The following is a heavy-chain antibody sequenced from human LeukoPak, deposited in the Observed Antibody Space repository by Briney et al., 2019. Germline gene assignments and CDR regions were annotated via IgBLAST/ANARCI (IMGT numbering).Heavy chain of an antibody. D-gene: IGHD1-1*01. V-gene: IGHV3-7*05. CDR1: GFTFSTSW. J-gene: IGHJ6*02. CDR3: QYMPYYGMNV. CDR2: IKGDGSEK. Sequence: GGSLRLSCAASGFTFSTSWMSWVRQAPGKGLEWVANIKGDGSEKYYVDSVKGRFTISRDNAKNSLYPQMNGLRDEDTAVYYCQYMPYYGMNVWGQGTAVTIFS.